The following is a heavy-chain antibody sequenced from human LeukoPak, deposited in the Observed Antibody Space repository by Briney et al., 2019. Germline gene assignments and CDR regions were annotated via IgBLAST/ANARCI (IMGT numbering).Heavy chain of an antibody. CDR2: INPNSGGT. D-gene: IGHD6-19*01. CDR1: GYTFTGYY. J-gene: IGHJ4*02. Sequence: ASVKVSCKASGYTFTGYYMHWVRQAPGQGLEWMGWINPNSGGTNYAQKFQGRVTMIRDTSISTAYMELSRLRSDDTAVYYCASQWSSGWYADYWGQGTLVTVSS. CDR3: ASQWSSGWYADY. V-gene: IGHV1-2*02.